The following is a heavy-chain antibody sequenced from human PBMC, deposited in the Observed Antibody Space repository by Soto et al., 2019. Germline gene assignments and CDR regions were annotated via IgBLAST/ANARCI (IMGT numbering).Heavy chain of an antibody. V-gene: IGHV3-23*01. CDR1: GFSISTYG. J-gene: IGHJ4*02. D-gene: IGHD1-1*01. CDR2: FSGSSGNT. Sequence: EVQLLESGGGLAQPGGSLRLSCAASGFSISTYGVTWVRQAPGKGLEWVSGFSGSSGNTYYADSVKGRFTISRDNSKNTLYLQMNSLRAEDTAVYYCARWNGYGDSWGQGTLVTVSS. CDR3: ARWNGYGDS.